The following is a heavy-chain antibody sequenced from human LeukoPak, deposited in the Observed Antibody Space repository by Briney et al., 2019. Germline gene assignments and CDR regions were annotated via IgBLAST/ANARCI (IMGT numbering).Heavy chain of an antibody. J-gene: IGHJ5*02. CDR2: IYYSGST. Sequence: SETLSLTCTVSGGSISSSSYYWGWIRQPPGKGLEWIGSIYYSGSTYYNPSLKCRVTIPVDTSKNQFSLKLSSVTAADTAVYYCAMERYSSSWYDNWFDPWGQGTLVTVSS. D-gene: IGHD6-13*01. V-gene: IGHV4-39*01. CDR3: AMERYSSSWYDNWFDP. CDR1: GGSISSSSYY.